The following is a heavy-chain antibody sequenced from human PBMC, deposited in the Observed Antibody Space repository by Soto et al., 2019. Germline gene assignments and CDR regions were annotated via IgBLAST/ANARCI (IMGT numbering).Heavy chain of an antibody. Sequence: QVQLVQSGAEVKKPGASVKVSCKSSGYSFTSYAISWVRQAPGQGLEWMGWTSAYNGNTNYAWKFQGRVTMTTDTSTSTDYMELRSLRSDDTAVYYCARVGTYLPHYYGNPNWFDPWGQGTLVTVSS. CDR2: TSAYNGNT. CDR3: ARVGTYLPHYYGNPNWFDP. V-gene: IGHV1-18*01. J-gene: IGHJ5*02. D-gene: IGHD3-10*01. CDR1: GYSFTSYA.